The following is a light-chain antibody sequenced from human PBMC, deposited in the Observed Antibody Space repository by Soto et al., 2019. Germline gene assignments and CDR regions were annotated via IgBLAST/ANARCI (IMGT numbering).Light chain of an antibody. V-gene: IGKV3-15*01. J-gene: IGKJ4*01. CDR1: GSVSNN. CDR2: GAS. Sequence: EIVLTQSPATLSVSQGERATLSCRASGSVSNNLAWYQQTPGQAPRLLIYGASARATGIPARFSGSGSGTEVTLTISGLQSEDLAVYYCQPYNAWPLTFGGGTKVEI. CDR3: QPYNAWPLT.